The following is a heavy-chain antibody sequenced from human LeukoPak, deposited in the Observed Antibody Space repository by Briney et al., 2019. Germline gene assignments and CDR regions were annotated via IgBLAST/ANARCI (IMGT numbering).Heavy chain of an antibody. CDR1: GFAFSGSA. Sequence: GGSLRLSCAASGFAFSGSAMHWVRQASGKGLEWVGRIRSKANTYATAYVASVKGRFTISRDDSKNTAYLQMNSLKTEDTAAYYCTRTSFGWGAFDIWGHGTVVTVSS. V-gene: IGHV3-73*01. J-gene: IGHJ3*02. D-gene: IGHD3-16*01. CDR2: IRSKANTYAT. CDR3: TRTSFGWGAFDI.